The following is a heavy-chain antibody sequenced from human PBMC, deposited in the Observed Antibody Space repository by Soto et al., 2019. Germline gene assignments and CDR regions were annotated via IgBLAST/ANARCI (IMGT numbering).Heavy chain of an antibody. CDR1: GFSLSTSGVG. CDR2: IYWDDDK. J-gene: IGHJ3*02. V-gene: IGHV2-5*02. D-gene: IGHD2-2*02. Sequence: QITLKESGPTLVKPTQTLTLTCTFSGFSLSTSGVGVGWIRQPPGKALEWLALIYWDDDKRYSPSLKSRLTITKDTSKNQVVLTMTNMDPVDTATYYCAHSRRDDIVLVPAAIDAFDIWGQGTMVTVSS. CDR3: AHSRRDDIVLVPAAIDAFDI.